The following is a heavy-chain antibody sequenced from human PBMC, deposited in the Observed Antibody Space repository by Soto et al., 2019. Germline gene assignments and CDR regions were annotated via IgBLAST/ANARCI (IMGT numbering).Heavy chain of an antibody. D-gene: IGHD1-1*01. J-gene: IGHJ4*02. CDR2: IYHSGST. CDR3: ASLSGTTFAFDY. CDR1: GGSIASPNW. V-gene: IGHV4-4*02. Sequence: PSETLSLTCAVSGGSIASPNWWSWVRQSPGKGLEWIGEIYHSGSTNYNPSLKSRLTISVDKSRNQFHLRLNSVTAADTAVYYCASLSGTTFAFDYWGRGTLVTVSS.